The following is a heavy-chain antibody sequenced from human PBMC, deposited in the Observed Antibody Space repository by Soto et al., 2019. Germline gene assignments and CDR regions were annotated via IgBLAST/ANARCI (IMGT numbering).Heavy chain of an antibody. Sequence: PSQTLSLTCTVSRGSFSGYWTWIRHPPGTGLEYVGHINTTGGATYNPSFRSRVTISIDTSRKQCSLKLNSVTPADTAVYYCAHWQCLNGVCSILDSWSQAALVTV. D-gene: IGHD2-8*01. CDR2: INTTGGA. CDR3: AHWQCLNGVCSILDS. CDR1: RGSFSGY. J-gene: IGHJ4*02. V-gene: IGHV4-4*09.